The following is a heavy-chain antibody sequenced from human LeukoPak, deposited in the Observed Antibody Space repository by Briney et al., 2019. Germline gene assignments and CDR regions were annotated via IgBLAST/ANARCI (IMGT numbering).Heavy chain of an antibody. V-gene: IGHV4-61*01. CDR2: IYYSGST. D-gene: IGHD3-10*01. Sequence: SETLSLTCTVSGGSVSSGSTYWSWIRQPPGKGLEWVGYIYYSGSTNDNPSLKSRVTISVDTSKNQFSLKLSSVTAADTAVYYCARLVTMVRGVGWLRYFDYWGQGTLVTVSS. CDR3: ARLVTMVRGVGWLRYFDY. CDR1: GGSVSSGSTY. J-gene: IGHJ4*02.